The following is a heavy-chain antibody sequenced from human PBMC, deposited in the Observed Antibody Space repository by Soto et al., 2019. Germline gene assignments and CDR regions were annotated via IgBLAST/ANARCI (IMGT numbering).Heavy chain of an antibody. CDR2: VTSNGGSV. CDR1: GFPFGSYA. V-gene: IGHV3-64D*06. CDR3: VKDVGSNLTCYNCAFDI. Sequence: GSLRLSCSASGFPFGSYAMHWVRQCPGKGLEYVSAVTSNGGSVYYADSVKGRFSISRDNSQNTLHLHMSSLKAEDTAVYYCVKDVGSNLTCYNCAFDICGQGPMVTVSS. J-gene: IGHJ3*02. D-gene: IGHD3-10*01.